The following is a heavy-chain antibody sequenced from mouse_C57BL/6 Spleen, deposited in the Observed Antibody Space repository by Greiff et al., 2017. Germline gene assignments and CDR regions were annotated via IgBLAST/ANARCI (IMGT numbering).Heavy chain of an antibody. CDR1: GFTFSSYG. D-gene: IGHD3-3*01. V-gene: IGHV5-6*01. CDR2: ISSGGSYT. Sequence: EVKVVESGGDLVKPGGSLKLSCAASGFTFSSYGMSWVRQTPDKRLEWVATISSGGSYTYYPDSVKGRFTISRDNAKNTLYLQMSSLKSEDTAMYYCARQEELGAWFAYWGQGTLVTVSA. CDR3: ARQEELGAWFAY. J-gene: IGHJ3*01.